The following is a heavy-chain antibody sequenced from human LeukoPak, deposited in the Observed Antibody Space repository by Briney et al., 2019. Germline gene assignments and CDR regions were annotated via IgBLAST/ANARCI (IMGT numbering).Heavy chain of an antibody. J-gene: IGHJ4*02. CDR2: ISSSSSYI. CDR3: AKGLL. Sequence: GGSLRLSCAASGFTVSTNYMNWVRQAPGKGLEWVSSISSSSSYIYYADSVKGRFTISRDNAKNSLYLQMNSLRAEDTAVYYCAKGLLGGQGTLVTVSS. CDR1: GFTVSTNY. V-gene: IGHV3-21*01.